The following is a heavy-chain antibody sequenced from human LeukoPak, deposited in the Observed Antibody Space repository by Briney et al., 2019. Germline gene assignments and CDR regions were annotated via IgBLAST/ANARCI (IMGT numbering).Heavy chain of an antibody. CDR3: ARVRLWFGEFQP. Sequence: GASVKVSCKASGYTFTGYYMHWVRQAPGQGLEWVGWINPNSGGTNYAQKFQGRVTMTRDTSISTAYMELSRLRSDDTAVYYCARVRLWFGEFQPWGQGTLVTVSS. CDR2: INPNSGGT. CDR1: GYTFTGYY. V-gene: IGHV1-2*02. D-gene: IGHD3-10*01. J-gene: IGHJ5*02.